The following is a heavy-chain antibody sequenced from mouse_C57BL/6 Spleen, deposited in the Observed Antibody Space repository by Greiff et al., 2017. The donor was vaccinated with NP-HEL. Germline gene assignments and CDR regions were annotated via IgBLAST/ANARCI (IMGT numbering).Heavy chain of an antibody. Sequence: VQLQQSGAELARPGASVKLSCKASGYTFTSYGISWVKQRTGQGLEWIGEIYPRSGNTYYNEKFQGKATLTADKSSSTAYMELRSLTSEDSAVYFCARYYDSAWFAYWGQGTLVTVSA. V-gene: IGHV1-81*01. D-gene: IGHD2-4*01. CDR1: GYTFTSYG. CDR3: ARYYDSAWFAY. CDR2: IYPRSGNT. J-gene: IGHJ3*01.